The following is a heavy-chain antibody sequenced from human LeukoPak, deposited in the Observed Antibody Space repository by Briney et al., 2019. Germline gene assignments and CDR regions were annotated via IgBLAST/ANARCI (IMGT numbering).Heavy chain of an antibody. CDR1: GYSISSGYY. CDR3: ARESGGGDAFDI. V-gene: IGHV4-38-2*02. Sequence: SETLSLTCTVSGYSISSGYYWGWIRQPPGKGLEWIGSNYHSGSTYYNPSLKSRVTISVDTSKNQFSLKLSSVTAADTAVYYCARESGGGDAFDIWGQGTMVTVSS. J-gene: IGHJ3*02. D-gene: IGHD3-16*01. CDR2: NYHSGST.